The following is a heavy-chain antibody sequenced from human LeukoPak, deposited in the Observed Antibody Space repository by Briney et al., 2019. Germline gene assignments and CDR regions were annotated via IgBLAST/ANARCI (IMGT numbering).Heavy chain of an antibody. J-gene: IGHJ6*02. CDR3: AGSTTGTTFYYGMDV. CDR2: IIPIFGIA. CDR1: GGTFSSNA. Sequence: SVTVSCTASGGTFSSNAICWVRQAPGQGLEWMGRIIPIFGIANYAQKFQGRVTITADKSTSTAYMELSSLRSEDTAVYYCAGSTTGTTFYYGMDVWGQGTTVTVSS. V-gene: IGHV1-69*04. D-gene: IGHD1-1*01.